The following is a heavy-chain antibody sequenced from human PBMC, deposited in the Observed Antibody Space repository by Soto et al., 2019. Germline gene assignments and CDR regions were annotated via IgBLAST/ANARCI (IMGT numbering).Heavy chain of an antibody. CDR3: ANTLIKGGYYYYGMDV. V-gene: IGHV3-23*01. Sequence: PGGALRLACSASGFTISSYAMSWVRQAPGKGLEWVSAISGSGGSTYYADSVKGRFTISRDNSNNTLYLQMNSLRAEDKAVYYGANTLIKGGYYYYGMDVWGQGTTVTVSS. J-gene: IGHJ6*02. CDR1: GFTISSYA. CDR2: ISGSGGST. D-gene: IGHD3-16*01.